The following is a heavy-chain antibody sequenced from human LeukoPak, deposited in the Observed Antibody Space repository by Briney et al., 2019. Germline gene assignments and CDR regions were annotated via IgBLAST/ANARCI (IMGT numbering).Heavy chain of an antibody. V-gene: IGHV3-15*01. CDR3: TIHNIKSTAISSFDS. CDR2: IKSKTDGGTT. D-gene: IGHD5/OR15-5a*01. J-gene: IGHJ4*02. CDR1: GVSFTEAW. Sequence: GGSLRLSCAGSGVSFTEAWMSWVRQAPGKGLEWVGRIKSKTDGGTTDNAAPVKGRFSVSRDDSENTLYLKMNSLKTEDTAVYYCTIHNIKSTAISSFDSWGQGTLVTVSS.